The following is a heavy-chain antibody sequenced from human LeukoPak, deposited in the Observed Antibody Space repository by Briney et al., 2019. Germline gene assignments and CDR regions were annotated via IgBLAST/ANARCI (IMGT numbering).Heavy chain of an antibody. CDR2: ISSTGGYT. CDR1: GSTFSSYA. J-gene: IGHJ4*02. Sequence: GGSLRLSCGASGSTFSSYAMTWVRQAPGKGLEWVSAISSTGGYTYYTDSVKGRFTISRDNSKNTLYLEMNSLKVEDTAIYYCARSLSSRLSSPRRPYYFDYWGQGTLVTVSS. D-gene: IGHD3-16*02. V-gene: IGHV3-23*01. CDR3: ARSLSSRLSSPRRPYYFDY.